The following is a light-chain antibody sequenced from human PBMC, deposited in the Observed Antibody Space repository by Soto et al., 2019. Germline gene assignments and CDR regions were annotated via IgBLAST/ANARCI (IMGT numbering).Light chain of an antibody. CDR1: SSNIGSNT. CDR3: AAWDDSLNCPV. V-gene: IGLV1-44*01. Sequence: QSVLTQPPSASGTPGQRVTISCSGSSSNIGSNTVNWYQQLPGTAPKLLIYSNNRRPSGVPDRFSGSKSGTSASLAISGLQSEDEADYYCAAWDDSLNCPVFGVGTKLTVL. CDR2: SNN. J-gene: IGLJ2*01.